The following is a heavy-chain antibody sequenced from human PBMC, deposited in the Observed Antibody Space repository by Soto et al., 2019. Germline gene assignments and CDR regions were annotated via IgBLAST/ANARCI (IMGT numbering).Heavy chain of an antibody. CDR1: GFPFSTYG. CDR3: AKKDITLVREVVISAPVYPYDHHGLDF. D-gene: IGHD3-10*01. V-gene: IGHV3-30*18. CDR2: ISYDGSHK. J-gene: IGHJ6*02. Sequence: QVQLVESGGRVVQPGKSLRLSCAASGFPFSTYGMHWVRQAPGKGLEWVAVISYDGSHKYYAASVKGRFTISRDNSKNTVYLKINSLRAEDTARYYCAKKDITLVREVVISAPVYPYDHHGLDFWGRGTTVTVS.